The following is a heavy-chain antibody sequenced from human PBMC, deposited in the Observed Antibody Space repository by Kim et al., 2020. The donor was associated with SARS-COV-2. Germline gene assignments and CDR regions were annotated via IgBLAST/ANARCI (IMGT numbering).Heavy chain of an antibody. J-gene: IGHJ5*02. D-gene: IGHD3-10*01. CDR1: GYTFTSYD. V-gene: IGHV1-8*01. CDR3: AGTRITMVQSPVWFDP. CDR2: MNPNSGNT. Sequence: ASVKVSCKASGYTFTSYDINWVRQATGQGLEWMGWMNPNSGNTGYAQKFQGRVTMTRNTSISTAYMELSSLRSEDTAVYYCAGTRITMVQSPVWFDPWGQGTLVTVSS.